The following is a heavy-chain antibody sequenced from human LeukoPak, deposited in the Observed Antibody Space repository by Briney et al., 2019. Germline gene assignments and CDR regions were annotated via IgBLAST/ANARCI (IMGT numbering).Heavy chain of an antibody. CDR2: ISGSGGST. D-gene: IGHD3-10*01. Sequence: PGGSLRLSCAASGFTFSSYAMSWVRQAPGKGLEWVSAISGSGGSTYYADSVKGRFTISRDNSKNTLYLQMNSLRAEDTAVYYCAKDEERYYYPPHPYYFDYWGQGTLVTVSS. J-gene: IGHJ4*02. CDR3: AKDEERYYYPPHPYYFDY. V-gene: IGHV3-23*01. CDR1: GFTFSSYA.